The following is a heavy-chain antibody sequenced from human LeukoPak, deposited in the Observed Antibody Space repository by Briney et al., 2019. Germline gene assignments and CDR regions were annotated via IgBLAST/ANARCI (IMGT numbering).Heavy chain of an antibody. Sequence: GGSLRLSCAASGFSFSDYYMSWIRQSPGKGLEWIAYISGSGTSIFDADLVKGRFSISRDNAKNTLYLQMNTLRPEDTAIYYCARELLELSGLGNFDSWGQGTLVTVSS. CDR2: ISGSGTSI. CDR1: GFSFSDYY. CDR3: ARELLELSGLGNFDS. D-gene: IGHD3-16*01. J-gene: IGHJ4*02. V-gene: IGHV3-11*01.